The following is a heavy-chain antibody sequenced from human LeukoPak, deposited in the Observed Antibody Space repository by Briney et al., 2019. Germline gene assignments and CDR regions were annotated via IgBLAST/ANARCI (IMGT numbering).Heavy chain of an antibody. CDR1: GFTFSSYA. D-gene: IGHD6-6*01. V-gene: IGHV3-23*01. J-gene: IGHJ4*02. CDR3: ANRGPDRGIAARRPGG. CDR2: ISGSGGST. Sequence: GGSLRLSCAASGFTFSSYAMSWVRQAPGKGLEWVSAISGSGGSTYYADSVKGRFTISRDNSKNTLYLQMNSLRAEDTAVYYCANRGPDRGIAARRPGGWGQGTLVTVSS.